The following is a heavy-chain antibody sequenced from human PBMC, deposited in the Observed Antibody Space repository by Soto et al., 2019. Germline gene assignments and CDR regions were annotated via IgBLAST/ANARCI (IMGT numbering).Heavy chain of an antibody. Sequence: QVQLQQWGAGLLKPSETLSLTCAVYGGSFSGYYWSWIRHPPGKGLEWIGEINHSGSTNYNPSLKSRVTISVDTSKNQFSLKLSSVTAADTAVYYCARGNIVVVVAATHFDYWGQGTLVTVSS. CDR3: ARGNIVVVVAATHFDY. V-gene: IGHV4-34*01. CDR1: GGSFSGYY. J-gene: IGHJ4*02. CDR2: INHSGST. D-gene: IGHD2-15*01.